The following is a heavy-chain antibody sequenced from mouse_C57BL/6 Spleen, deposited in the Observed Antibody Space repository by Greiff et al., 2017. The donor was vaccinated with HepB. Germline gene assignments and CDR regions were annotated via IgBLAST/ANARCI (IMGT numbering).Heavy chain of an antibody. CDR1: GYAFSSSW. V-gene: IGHV1-82*01. J-gene: IGHJ4*01. CDR2: IYPGDGDT. CDR3: AREEATRVTNCAMDY. Sequence: QVQLQQSGPELVKPGASVKISCKASGYAFSSSWMNWVKQRPGQGLEWIGRIYPGDGDTNYNGKFKGKATLTADKSSSTAYMQLSSLTSEDSAVYFCAREEATRVTNCAMDYWGQGTSVTVSS. D-gene: IGHD2-2*01.